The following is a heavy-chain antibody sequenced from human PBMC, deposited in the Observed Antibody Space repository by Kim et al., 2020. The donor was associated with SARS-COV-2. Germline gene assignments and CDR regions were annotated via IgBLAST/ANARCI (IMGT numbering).Heavy chain of an antibody. D-gene: IGHD6-13*01. CDR1: GYTFTSYG. CDR3: AREPTQYSSSWYEFDY. J-gene: IGHJ4*02. Sequence: ASVKVSCKASGYTFTSYGISWVRQAPGQGLEWMGWISAYNGNTNYAQKLQGRVTMTTDTSTSTAYMALRSLRSDDTAVYYCAREPTQYSSSWYEFDYWGQGTLVTDSS. CDR2: ISAYNGNT. V-gene: IGHV1-18*01.